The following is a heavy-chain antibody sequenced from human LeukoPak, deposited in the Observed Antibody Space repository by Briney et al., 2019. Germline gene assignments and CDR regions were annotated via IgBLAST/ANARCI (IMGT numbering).Heavy chain of an antibody. D-gene: IGHD2-15*01. CDR3: AKDSSGGSEPDAFDI. Sequence: GGSLRLSCAASGFTFSSYGMHWVRQAPGKGLEWVAFIRYDGSNKCYADSVKGRFTISRDNSKNTLYLQMNSLRAEDTAVYYCAKDSSGGSEPDAFDIWGQGTMVTVSS. J-gene: IGHJ3*02. CDR2: IRYDGSNK. V-gene: IGHV3-30*02. CDR1: GFTFSSYG.